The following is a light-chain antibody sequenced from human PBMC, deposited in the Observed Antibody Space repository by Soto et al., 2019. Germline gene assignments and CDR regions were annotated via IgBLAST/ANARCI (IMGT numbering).Light chain of an antibody. Sequence: EIVLTQSPATLSLSPGERAALSCRASQGVGRFLAWYQQKPGQAPRILIYDASNRATGIPARFSGSGSETDFTLVIDNLEPEDFAVYYCQQRSGWPLTFGGGTKVEIK. CDR3: QQRSGWPLT. CDR2: DAS. J-gene: IGKJ4*01. V-gene: IGKV3-11*01. CDR1: QGVGRF.